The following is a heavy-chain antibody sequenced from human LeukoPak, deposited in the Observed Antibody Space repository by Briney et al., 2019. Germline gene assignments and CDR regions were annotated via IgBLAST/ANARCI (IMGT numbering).Heavy chain of an antibody. J-gene: IGHJ4*02. CDR1: GFTFRTYA. CDR3: ARVLHTGGYDY. V-gene: IGHV3-64*01. D-gene: IGHD3-16*01. Sequence: GGSLRLSCAASGFTFRTYAMHWVRQAPGRGLEYVSAISNNGGNTYYANSVKGRFTISRDNSKNTLYLHMGSLRAEDMAVYYCARVLHTGGYDYWGQGTLVTVSS. CDR2: ISNNGGNT.